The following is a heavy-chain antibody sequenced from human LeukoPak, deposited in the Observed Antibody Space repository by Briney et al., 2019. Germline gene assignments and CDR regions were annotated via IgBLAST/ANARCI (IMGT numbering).Heavy chain of an antibody. CDR3: ARGGITDYGDYSSFDY. CDR2: ISTGGGT. J-gene: IGHJ4*02. CDR1: GFSVSNYY. Sequence: GGSLRLSCVASGFSVSNYYMSWVRQAPGKGLEWVSVISTGGGTSYTDSVKGGFTFSRDNSKNTLFLQMNSLRAEDTGVYYCARGGITDYGDYSSFDYWGQGTLLTVSS. D-gene: IGHD4-17*01. V-gene: IGHV3-66*01.